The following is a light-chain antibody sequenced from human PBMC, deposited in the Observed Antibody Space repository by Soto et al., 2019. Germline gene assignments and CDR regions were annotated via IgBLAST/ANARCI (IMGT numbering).Light chain of an antibody. J-gene: IGLJ1*01. CDR1: SSNIGSNA. V-gene: IGLV1-44*01. Sequence: VLTQPPSAYGTPGQRVTISCSGSSSNIGSNAVNWYQQLPGTAPKLLIYSNNQRPSGVPERFSGSKSGTSASLAISRLQSEDEADYYCAAWDDSLNGYVFGTGTKVTVL. CDR3: AAWDDSLNGYV. CDR2: SNN.